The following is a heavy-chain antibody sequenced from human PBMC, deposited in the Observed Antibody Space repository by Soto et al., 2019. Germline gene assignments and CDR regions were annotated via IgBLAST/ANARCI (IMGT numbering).Heavy chain of an antibody. Sequence: QVQLQQWGAGLLKPSETLSLTCAVYGGSFSGYYWSWIRQPPGKGLERIGEINHSGSTNYNPSLKSLVPISVETSKHQLSLKLSSETAADTAVYYCARGAFGVVPAAIWRRRFDYWGQGTLVTVS. CDR2: INHSGST. V-gene: IGHV4-34*01. D-gene: IGHD2-2*02. J-gene: IGHJ4*02. CDR1: GGSFSGYY. CDR3: ARGAFGVVPAAIWRRRFDY.